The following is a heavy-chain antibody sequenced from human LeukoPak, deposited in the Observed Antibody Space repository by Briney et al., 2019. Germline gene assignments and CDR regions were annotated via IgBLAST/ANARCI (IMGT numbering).Heavy chain of an antibody. J-gene: IGHJ6*02. Sequence: GASVKVSCKASGYTFTSYYMRWVRQAPGQGLEWMGIINPSGGSTSYAQKFQGRVTMTRDTSTSTVYMELSSLRSEDTAVYYCARQQVAGNYYYYYGMDVWGQGTTVTVSS. CDR1: GYTFTSYY. V-gene: IGHV1-46*01. CDR2: INPSGGST. CDR3: ARQQVAGNYYYYYGMDV. D-gene: IGHD2-15*01.